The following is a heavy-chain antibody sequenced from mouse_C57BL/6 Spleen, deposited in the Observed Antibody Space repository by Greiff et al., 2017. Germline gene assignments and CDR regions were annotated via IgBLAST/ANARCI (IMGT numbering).Heavy chain of an antibody. CDR3: ARYDYDYAMDY. Sequence: QVQLQQSGAELVRPGTSVKVSCKASGYAFTNYLIEWVKQRPGQGLEWIGVINPGSGGTNYNEKFKGKATLTADKSTSTAYMQLSRLTSEDSAVYFCARYDYDYAMDYWGQGTSVTVSS. D-gene: IGHD2-4*01. CDR1: GYAFTNYL. J-gene: IGHJ4*01. CDR2: INPGSGGT. V-gene: IGHV1-54*01.